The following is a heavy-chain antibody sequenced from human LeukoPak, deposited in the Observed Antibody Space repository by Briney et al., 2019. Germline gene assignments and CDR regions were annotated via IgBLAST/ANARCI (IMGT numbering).Heavy chain of an antibody. D-gene: IGHD3-9*01. J-gene: IGHJ6*02. CDR1: GFTFSSYW. Sequence: AGGSLRLSCAASGFTFSSYWMHWVRQAPGKGLVWVSRINSDGSSTSYADSVKGRFTISRDNAKNTLYLQMNSLRAEDTAVYYCASLRTQELRYFDFYYYYGMDVWGPGTTVTVSS. CDR2: INSDGSST. CDR3: ASLRTQELRYFDFYYYYGMDV. V-gene: IGHV3-74*01.